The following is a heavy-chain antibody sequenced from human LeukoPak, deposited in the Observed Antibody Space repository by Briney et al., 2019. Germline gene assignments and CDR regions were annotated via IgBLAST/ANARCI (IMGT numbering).Heavy chain of an antibody. Sequence: GGSLRLSCAASGFTVSSNYMSWVRQAPGKGLEWVSVIYTGGSIYYADSVKGRITISRDNSKNTLYLQMNSLRAEDTAVYYCARDMVLLGSGSYYHDYWGQGTLVTVSS. CDR2: IYTGGSI. CDR1: GFTVSSNY. V-gene: IGHV3-53*01. D-gene: IGHD3-10*01. J-gene: IGHJ4*02. CDR3: ARDMVLLGSGSYYHDY.